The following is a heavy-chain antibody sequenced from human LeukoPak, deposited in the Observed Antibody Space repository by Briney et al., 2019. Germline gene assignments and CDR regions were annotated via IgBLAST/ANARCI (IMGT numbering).Heavy chain of an antibody. J-gene: IGHJ4*02. CDR3: ATGSSGGYSH. D-gene: IGHD3-10*01. Sequence: GESLKISCTGSGYSFTYWITWVRQMPGKGLEWMGTIDPGYSNMKNYNPSLEGHVTISVDKSINTIYLQWSSLKASDSAMYYCATGSSGGYSHWGQGTLVTVSS. CDR2: IDPGYSNM. CDR1: GYSFTYW. V-gene: IGHV5-10-1*01.